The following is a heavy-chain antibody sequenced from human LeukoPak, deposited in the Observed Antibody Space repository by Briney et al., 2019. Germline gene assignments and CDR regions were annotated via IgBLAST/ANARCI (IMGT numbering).Heavy chain of an antibody. Sequence: GGSLRLSCAASGFTFSSYSMNWVRQAPGKGLEWVAFMSIEEDGGKTYFADSVKGRFTISRDNSKKTVDLQMKSLRPEDTAVYYCAKDRSKICWGSFDFWGLGTLVTVSS. CDR3: AKDRSKICWGSFDF. V-gene: IGHV3-30*02. CDR1: GFTFSSYS. CDR2: MSIEEDGGKT. J-gene: IGHJ4*02. D-gene: IGHD3-10*02.